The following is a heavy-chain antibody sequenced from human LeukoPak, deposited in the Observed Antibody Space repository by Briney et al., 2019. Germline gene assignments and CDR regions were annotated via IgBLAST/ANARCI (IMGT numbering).Heavy chain of an antibody. Sequence: PGGSLRLSCAASGFTFSSYWMSWARQAPGKGLEWVANIKQDGSEKYYVDSVKGRFTISRDNAKNSLYLRMNSLRAEDTAVYFCARVSRHYYDSSGPSAFDIWGQGTMVTVSS. D-gene: IGHD3-22*01. V-gene: IGHV3-7*01. CDR3: ARVSRHYYDSSGPSAFDI. CDR1: GFTFSSYW. CDR2: IKQDGSEK. J-gene: IGHJ3*02.